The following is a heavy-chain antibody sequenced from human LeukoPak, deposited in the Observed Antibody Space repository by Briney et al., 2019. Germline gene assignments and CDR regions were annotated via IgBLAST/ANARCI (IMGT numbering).Heavy chain of an antibody. CDR2: IYY. CDR1: GGSISSYY. Sequence: PSETLSLICTVSGGSISSYYWSWIRQPPGKGLEWIGYIYYNPSLKSRVTISVDTSKNQFSVTAADTAVYYCARAGVSGSYPFDYWGQGTLVTVSS. D-gene: IGHD1-26*01. CDR3: ARAGVSGSYPFDY. V-gene: IGHV4-59*01. J-gene: IGHJ4*02.